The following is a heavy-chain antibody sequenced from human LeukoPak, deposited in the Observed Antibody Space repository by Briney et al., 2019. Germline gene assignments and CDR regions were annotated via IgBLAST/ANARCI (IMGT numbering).Heavy chain of an antibody. CDR3: ARAMVGATWYYFDY. J-gene: IGHJ4*02. CDR1: GFTFSSYW. V-gene: IGHV3-7*03. Sequence: PGGSLRLSCAASGFTFSSYWMSWVRQAPGKGLEWVANIKQDGSEKYYVDSVKGRFTISRDNAKNSLYLQMNSLRAEDTAVYYCARAMVGATWYYFDYWGREPWSPSPQ. CDR2: IKQDGSEK. D-gene: IGHD1-26*01.